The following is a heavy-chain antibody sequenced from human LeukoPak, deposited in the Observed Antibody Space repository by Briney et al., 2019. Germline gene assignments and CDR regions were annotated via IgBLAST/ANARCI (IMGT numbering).Heavy chain of an antibody. D-gene: IGHD2-15*01. CDR1: GFTLTSGA. Sequence: PGGSLRLSCVASGFTLTSGAMNWVRQAPGKGLEWVSATVSRGTTQYADSVKGRFTVSRDTSKNTLYLQMNSLRADDTAVYYCAKSPVPYCSGGSCYGMDVWGQGTTVTVSS. CDR3: AKSPVPYCSGGSCYGMDV. V-gene: IGHV3-23*01. CDR2: TVSRGTT. J-gene: IGHJ6*02.